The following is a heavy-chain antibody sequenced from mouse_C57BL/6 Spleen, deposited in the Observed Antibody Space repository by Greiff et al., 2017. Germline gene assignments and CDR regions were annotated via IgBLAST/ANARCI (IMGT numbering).Heavy chain of an antibody. D-gene: IGHD2-14*01. CDR3: ARQYDGAMDY. CDR1: GFTFSDYG. V-gene: IGHV5-15*01. Sequence: DVKLVESGGGLVQPGGSLKLSCAASGFTFSDYGMAWVRQAPRKGPEWVAFISNLAYSIYYADTVTGRFTISRENAKNTLYLEMSSLRSEDTAMYYCARQYDGAMDYWGQGTSVTVSS. CDR2: ISNLAYSI. J-gene: IGHJ4*01.